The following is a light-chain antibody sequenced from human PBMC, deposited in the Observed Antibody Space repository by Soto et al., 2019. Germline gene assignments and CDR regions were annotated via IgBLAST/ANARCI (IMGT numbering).Light chain of an antibody. CDR2: SAS. CDR3: QQYNNWPPIT. CDR1: QGVSSN. V-gene: IGKV3-15*01. J-gene: IGKJ2*01. Sequence: ETVMTQSPATLSVSPGERATLSCRASQGVSSNLAWYQQKPGQAPRLLIYSASTRATGIPARFSGSGSGTEFTLTISSLQSEDFAVYYCQQYNNWPPITFGQGTKLEIE.